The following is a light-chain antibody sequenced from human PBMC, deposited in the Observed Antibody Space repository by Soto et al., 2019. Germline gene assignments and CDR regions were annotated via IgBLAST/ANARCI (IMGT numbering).Light chain of an antibody. J-gene: IGKJ4*01. CDR2: AAS. V-gene: IGKV1-17*01. CDR3: MQSVQLPLT. CDR1: QGIRDD. Sequence: DIQMTQSPSSLSASVGDRVTIACRASQGIRDDLGWYQQRPGKAPQRLIYAASSLQSGVPSRFSGSGSGTDFTLKISRVEAEDVGVYCCMQSVQLPLTFGGGTKVDIK.